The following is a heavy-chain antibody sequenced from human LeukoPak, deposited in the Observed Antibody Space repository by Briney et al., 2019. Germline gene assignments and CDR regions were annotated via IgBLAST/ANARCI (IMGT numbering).Heavy chain of an antibody. D-gene: IGHD2-2*01. CDR3: AREEYQLLPDYYYMDV. Sequence: PGGSLGLSCAASGFTFSSYSMNWVRQAPGKGLEWVSYISSSSSTIYYADSVKGRFTISRDNAKNSLYLQMNSLRAEDPAVYYCAREEYQLLPDYYYMDVWGKGTTVIVSS. V-gene: IGHV3-48*01. CDR1: GFTFSSYS. CDR2: ISSSSSTI. J-gene: IGHJ6*03.